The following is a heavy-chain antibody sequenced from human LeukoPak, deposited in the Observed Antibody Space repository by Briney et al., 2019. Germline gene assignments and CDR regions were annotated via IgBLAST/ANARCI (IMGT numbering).Heavy chain of an antibody. CDR1: NGSFSGYY. D-gene: IGHD3-3*01. CDR2: IYHSGST. CDR3: ARKLRFLEWSLDNWFDP. J-gene: IGHJ5*02. V-gene: IGHV4-38-2*01. Sequence: SETLSLTCAVYNGSFSGYYWGWIRQPPGKGLEWIGSIYHSGSTYYNPSLKSRVTISVDTSKNQFSLKLSSVTAADTAVYYCARKLRFLEWSLDNWFDPWGQGTLVTVSS.